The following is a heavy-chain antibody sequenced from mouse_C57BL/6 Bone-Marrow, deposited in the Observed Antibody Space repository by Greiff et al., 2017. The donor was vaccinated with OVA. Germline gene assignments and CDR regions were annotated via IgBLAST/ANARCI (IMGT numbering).Heavy chain of an antibody. Sequence: DVQLQESGPGLVKPSQSLSLTCSVTGYSITSGYYWNWIRQFPGNKLEWMGYISYDGSNNYNPSLKNRISITRDTSKNQFFLKLNSVTTEDTATYYCARSWLTLFAYWGQGTLVTVSA. V-gene: IGHV3-6*01. CDR1: GYSITSGYY. CDR3: ARSWLTLFAY. CDR2: ISYDGSN. D-gene: IGHD2-2*01. J-gene: IGHJ3*01.